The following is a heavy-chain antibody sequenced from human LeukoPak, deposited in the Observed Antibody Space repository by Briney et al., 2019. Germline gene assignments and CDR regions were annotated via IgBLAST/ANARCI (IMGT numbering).Heavy chain of an antibody. J-gene: IGHJ6*03. D-gene: IGHD3-3*01. Sequence: PSETLSLTCAVYGGSFSGYYWSWIRQPPGKGLEWIGEINHSGSTNYNPSLKSRVTISVDTSKNQFSLKLSSVTAADTAVYYCARGRYYDFWSAYYRRTTGGYYYYYMDVWGQGTLVTVSS. CDR2: INHSGST. CDR1: GGSFSGYY. CDR3: ARGRYYDFWSAYYRRTTGGYYYYYMDV. V-gene: IGHV4-34*01.